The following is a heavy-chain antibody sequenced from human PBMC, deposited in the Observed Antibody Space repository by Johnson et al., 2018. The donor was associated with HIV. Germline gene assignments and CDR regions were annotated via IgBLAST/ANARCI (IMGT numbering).Heavy chain of an antibody. V-gene: IGHV3-30*18. J-gene: IGHJ3*02. Sequence: QEKLVESGGGVVQPGGSLRLSCVASGFTFSSYGMHWVRQAPGKGLEWVAVISYDGSNKYYADSVKGRFTISRDNSKNTLYLQMNSLRAEDTAVYYCAKASNYYDSSRHAFDIWGQGTMVTVSS. CDR1: GFTFSSYG. CDR2: ISYDGSNK. CDR3: AKASNYYDSSRHAFDI. D-gene: IGHD3-22*01.